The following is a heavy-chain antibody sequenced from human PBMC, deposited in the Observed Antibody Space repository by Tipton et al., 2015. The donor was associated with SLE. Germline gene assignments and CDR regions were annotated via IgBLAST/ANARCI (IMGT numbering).Heavy chain of an antibody. CDR3: ARSGYSSGWYRGRFDI. CDR1: GGSISSGGYY. Sequence: TLSLTCTVSGGSISSGGYYWSWIRQHPGKGLEWIGYIYYSGSTYYNPSLKSRVTISVDTSKNQFFLRLRSVTAADTAVYYCARSGYSSGWYRGRFDIWGQGTMVTVS. J-gene: IGHJ3*02. CDR2: IYYSGST. D-gene: IGHD6-19*01. V-gene: IGHV4-31*03.